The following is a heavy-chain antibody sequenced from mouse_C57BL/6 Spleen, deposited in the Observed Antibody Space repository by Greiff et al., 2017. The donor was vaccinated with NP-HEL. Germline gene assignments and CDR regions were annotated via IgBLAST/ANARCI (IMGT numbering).Heavy chain of an antibody. Sequence: EVKLVESGGGLVKPGGSLKLSCAASGFTFSDYGMHWVRQAPEKGLEWVAYISSGSSTIYYADTVKGRFTISRDNAKNTLFLQMTSLRSEDTAMYYCARRNYGYFDYWGQGTTLTVSS. CDR1: GFTFSDYG. D-gene: IGHD2-4*01. CDR2: ISSGSSTI. V-gene: IGHV5-17*01. CDR3: ARRNYGYFDY. J-gene: IGHJ2*01.